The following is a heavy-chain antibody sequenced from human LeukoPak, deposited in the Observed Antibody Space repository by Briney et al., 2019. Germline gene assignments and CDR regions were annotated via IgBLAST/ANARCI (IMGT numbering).Heavy chain of an antibody. CDR3: ARTGYSSSWYYWDYYYYYMDV. CDR2: IYYSGST. J-gene: IGHJ6*03. CDR1: GGSISSSSYY. D-gene: IGHD6-13*01. V-gene: IGHV4-39*01. Sequence: SKTLSLTCTVSGGSISSSSYYWGWIRQPPGKGLEWIGSIYYSGSTYYNPSLKSRVTISVDTSKNQFSLKLSSVTAADTAVYYCARTGYSSSWYYWDYYYYYMDVWGKGTTVTISS.